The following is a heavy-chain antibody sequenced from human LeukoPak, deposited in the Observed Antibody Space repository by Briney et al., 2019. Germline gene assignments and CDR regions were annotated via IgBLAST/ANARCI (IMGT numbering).Heavy chain of an antibody. Sequence: GGSLRLSCAASGFTFRNYWMSWVRQAPGKGLEWVANIKQDGSEKHYVDSVKGRFTISRDNSKNTLYLQMNSLRAEDTAVYYCAKDIYGSGSIAFDIWGQGTMVTVSS. CDR2: IKQDGSEK. CDR1: GFTFRNYW. V-gene: IGHV3-7*01. J-gene: IGHJ3*02. CDR3: AKDIYGSGSIAFDI. D-gene: IGHD3-10*01.